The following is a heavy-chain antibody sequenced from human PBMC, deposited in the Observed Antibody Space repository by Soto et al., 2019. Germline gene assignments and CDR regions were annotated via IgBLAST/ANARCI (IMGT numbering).Heavy chain of an antibody. CDR2: IYYSGST. CDR1: GRAISSGVYY. J-gene: IGHJ4*02. V-gene: IGHV4-31*03. Sequence: SETLSLTCTVSGRAISSGVYYSSWIRQHPGKGLEWIGYIYYSGSTYYNPSLKSRVTISVDTSKNQFSLKLSSVTAADTAVYYCARGGTGHPAITGVYWGQGTLVTVSS. D-gene: IGHD1-1*01. CDR3: ARGGTGHPAITGVY.